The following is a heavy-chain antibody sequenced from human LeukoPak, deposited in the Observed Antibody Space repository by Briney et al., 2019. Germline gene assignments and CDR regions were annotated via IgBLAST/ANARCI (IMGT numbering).Heavy chain of an antibody. CDR1: GFTFSSYV. V-gene: IGHV3-23*01. D-gene: IGHD5-24*01. CDR3: AKARRDGYNLIDY. J-gene: IGHJ4*02. CDR2: ISGSGHST. Sequence: GGSLRLSCAASGFTFSSYVMSWVRQAPGKGLEWVSVISGSGHSTSYADSVKGRFTISTDNSKNTLYLQMNSLRAEDTAVYYCAKARRDGYNLIDYWGQGTLVTVSS.